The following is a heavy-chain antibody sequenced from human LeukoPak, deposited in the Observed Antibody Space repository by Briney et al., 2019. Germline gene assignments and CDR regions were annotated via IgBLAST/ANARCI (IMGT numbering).Heavy chain of an antibody. D-gene: IGHD5-12*01. Sequence: GGSLRLSCAASGFTFSSYWMHWVRQAPGKGLVWVSRINSDGSTTSYADSVMGRFTISRDNAKNTLYLQMNSLRAEDTAVYYCATPRVDSLYGMDVWGQGTTVTVSS. V-gene: IGHV3-74*01. CDR3: ATPRVDSLYGMDV. J-gene: IGHJ6*02. CDR2: INSDGSTT. CDR1: GFTFSSYW.